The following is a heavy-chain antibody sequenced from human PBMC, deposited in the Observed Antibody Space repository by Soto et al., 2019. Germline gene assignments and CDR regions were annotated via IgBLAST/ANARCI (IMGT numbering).Heavy chain of an antibody. Sequence: PGGSLRLSCAASGFTFSSYSMNWVRQAPGKGLEWVSSISSSSSYIYYADSVKGRFTISRDNAKNSLYLQMNSLRAEDTAVYYCARARGSSWPFDYWGQGTLVTAPQ. V-gene: IGHV3-21*01. CDR2: ISSSSSYI. D-gene: IGHD6-13*01. CDR3: ARARGSSWPFDY. CDR1: GFTFSSYS. J-gene: IGHJ4*02.